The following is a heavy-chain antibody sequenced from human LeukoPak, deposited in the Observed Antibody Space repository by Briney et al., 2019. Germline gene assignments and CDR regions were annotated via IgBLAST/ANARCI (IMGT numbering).Heavy chain of an antibody. V-gene: IGHV4-31*03. CDR1: GGSISSGGYY. Sequence: SETLSLTCTVSGGSISSGGYYWSWIRQHPGKGLEWIGYIYYSGSTYYNPSLKSRVTISVDTSKNQFSLKLSSVTAADTAVYYCASSQRGYSYGYSTQPFDYWGQGTLVTVSS. J-gene: IGHJ4*02. D-gene: IGHD5-18*01. CDR2: IYYSGST. CDR3: ASSQRGYSYGYSTQPFDY.